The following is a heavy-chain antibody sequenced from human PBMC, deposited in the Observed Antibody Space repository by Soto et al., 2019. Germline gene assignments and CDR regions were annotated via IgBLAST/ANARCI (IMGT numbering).Heavy chain of an antibody. CDR2: IHPYGGRK. Sequence: QVQLVQSGAEVRKPGASVRVSCKSSGYTFTSYYMHWVRQAPGQGLEWMGLIHPYGGRKIYEQTFHGRISMTSDTSTDTVYMDLSSLRSDDTAVYYCARDISRRQTYYGMDVWGRGTTVTVSS. CDR1: GYTFTSYY. D-gene: IGHD2-21*01. CDR3: ARDISRRQTYYGMDV. V-gene: IGHV1-46*01. J-gene: IGHJ6*02.